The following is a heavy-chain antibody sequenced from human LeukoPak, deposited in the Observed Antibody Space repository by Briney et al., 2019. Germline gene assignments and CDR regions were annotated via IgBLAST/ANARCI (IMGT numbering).Heavy chain of an antibody. D-gene: IGHD4-17*01. Sequence: PSGTLSLTCDVSGSSISSSRWWSWVRQPPGKWLEWIGEIHHSGSANYNPSLKSRVTISVDKSKNQFSLKLSSVTAADTAVYYCARALRPRNNDYAMDVWGQGTTVTVSS. V-gene: IGHV4-4*02. CDR2: IHHSGSA. CDR3: ARALRPRNNDYAMDV. J-gene: IGHJ6*02. CDR1: GSSISSSRW.